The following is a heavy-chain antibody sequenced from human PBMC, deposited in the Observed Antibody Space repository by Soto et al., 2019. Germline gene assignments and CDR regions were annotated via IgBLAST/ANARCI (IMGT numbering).Heavy chain of an antibody. J-gene: IGHJ4*02. CDR2: IRSKAYGGTT. CDR3: TRDPGYCSSTSCSPFPFDY. D-gene: IGHD2-2*01. CDR1: GFTFGDYA. V-gene: IGHV3-49*05. Sequence: EVQLVESGGGLVKPGRSLRLSCTASGFTFGDYAMSWFRQAPGKGLEWVGFIRSKAYGGTTEYAASVKGRFTISRDDSKSIAYLQMNSLKTEDTAVYYCTRDPGYCSSTSCSPFPFDYWGQGTLVTVSS.